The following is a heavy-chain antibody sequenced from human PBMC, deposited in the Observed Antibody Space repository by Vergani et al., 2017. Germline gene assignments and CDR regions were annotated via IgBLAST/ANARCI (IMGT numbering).Heavy chain of an antibody. CDR2: INPNSGGT. CDR3: ARVAPSNSEVTPTAFDV. D-gene: IGHD1-1*01. J-gene: IGHJ3*01. V-gene: IGHV1-2*02. CDR1: GYTFTGYY. Sequence: QVQLVQSGAEVKKPGASVKVSCKASGYTFTGYYMHWVRQATGQGLEWMGWINPNSGGTNYAQKFQGRVTMTRDTSISTAYMELSRLRSDDTAVYFCARVAPSNSEVTPTAFDVWGQGTMVTVSS.